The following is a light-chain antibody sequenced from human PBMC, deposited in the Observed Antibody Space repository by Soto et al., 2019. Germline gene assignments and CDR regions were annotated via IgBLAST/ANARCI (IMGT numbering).Light chain of an antibody. CDR2: AAS. CDR3: QRHDIYSRT. Sequence: AIHLTQSPSFLSASVGDRVTITCRASQGIRNDLGWYQQKPGQAPKLLIYAASTLQSGVPSRFSGSGSGTDFTLTISSLQPEDFATYYCQRHDIYSRTFGQGTKVDI. V-gene: IGKV1-6*01. CDR1: QGIRND. J-gene: IGKJ1*01.